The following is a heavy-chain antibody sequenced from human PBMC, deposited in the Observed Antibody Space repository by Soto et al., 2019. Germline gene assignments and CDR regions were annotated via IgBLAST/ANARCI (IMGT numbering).Heavy chain of an antibody. V-gene: IGHV3-7*03. CDR2: IKEDGSEE. Sequence: GGSLRLSCVASEFPFSRYWMSWVRQAPGKGLEWVANIKEDGSEEYYVDSAKGRFTISRDNAQNSLFLQMNSLRVEDTAVYYCARAPWGGIEPPTLYYSGMDAWGQGTTVTVSS. J-gene: IGHJ6*02. CDR1: EFPFSRYW. D-gene: IGHD7-27*01. CDR3: ARAPWGGIEPPTLYYSGMDA.